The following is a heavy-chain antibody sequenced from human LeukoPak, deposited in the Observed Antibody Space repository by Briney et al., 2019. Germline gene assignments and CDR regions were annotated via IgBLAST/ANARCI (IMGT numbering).Heavy chain of an antibody. CDR1: GFTFSNYD. J-gene: IGHJ3*01. V-gene: IGHV3-13*01. CDR2: IGTGGHT. CDR3: TRGGLEAPCDV. D-gene: IGHD5-24*01. Sequence: HPGGSLRLSCPASGFTFSNYDMHWVRQEKGKGLEWVSSIGTGGHTYYAPSVKGRFTISRENDKNSLYLQMNSLGAGDTAIYYCTRGGLEAPCDVWGQGTMVAVSS.